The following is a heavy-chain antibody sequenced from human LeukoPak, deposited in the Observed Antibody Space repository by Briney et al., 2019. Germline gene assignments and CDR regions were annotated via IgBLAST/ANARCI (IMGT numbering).Heavy chain of an antibody. D-gene: IGHD4-17*01. Sequence: SETLSLTCTVSGGSISSYYWSWIRQPPGKGLEWIGYIYYSGSTNYNPSLKSRVTVSVDTSKNQFSLKLSSVTAADTTVYYCSSYGDFDPFELGGQGTRVPV. CDR1: GGSISSYY. J-gene: IGHJ3*01. CDR3: SSYGDFDPFEL. V-gene: IGHV4-59*08. CDR2: IYYSGST.